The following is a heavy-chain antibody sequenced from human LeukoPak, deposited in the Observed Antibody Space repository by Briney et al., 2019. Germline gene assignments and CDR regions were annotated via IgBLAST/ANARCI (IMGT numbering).Heavy chain of an antibody. CDR2: IRYDGSNK. CDR3: AKQGRWELQFQSSFDY. J-gene: IGHJ4*02. CDR1: GFTFSSYG. D-gene: IGHD1-26*01. Sequence: TGESLRLSCAASGFTFSSYGMHWVHQAPPKGLEGVAFIRYDGSNKYYADSVKGRFTISRDNSKNTLYLQMNSLRAEDTAVYYCAKQGRWELQFQSSFDYWGQGTLVTVSS. V-gene: IGHV3-30*02.